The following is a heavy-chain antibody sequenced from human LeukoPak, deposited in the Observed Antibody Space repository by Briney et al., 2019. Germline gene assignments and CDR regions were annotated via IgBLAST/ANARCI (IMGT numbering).Heavy chain of an antibody. D-gene: IGHD2-15*01. CDR1: GFTFGDYA. CDR3: AKDPRKLVAATGAEYFQH. Sequence: PGRSLRLSCTASGFTFGDYAMSWVRQAPGKGLEWVAVISYDGSNKYYADSVKGRFTISRDNSKNTLYLQMNSLRAEDTAVYYCAKDPRKLVAATGAEYFQHWGQGTLVTVSS. CDR2: ISYDGSNK. J-gene: IGHJ1*01. V-gene: IGHV3-30*04.